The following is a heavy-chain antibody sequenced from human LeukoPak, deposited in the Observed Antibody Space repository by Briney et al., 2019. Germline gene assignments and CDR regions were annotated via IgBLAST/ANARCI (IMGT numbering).Heavy chain of an antibody. CDR3: ARVRDGYKPPKLSSYYYMDV. D-gene: IGHD5-24*01. Sequence: GGSLRLSCAASGFTFSAYEINWVRQAPGKGLEWVSYIGSSGSTVYYADSVKGRFTISRDNAKNSLYLQMSSLRAEDTAVYYCARVRDGYKPPKLSSYYYMDVWGKGTTVTISS. CDR2: IGSSGSTV. J-gene: IGHJ6*03. CDR1: GFTFSAYE. V-gene: IGHV3-48*03.